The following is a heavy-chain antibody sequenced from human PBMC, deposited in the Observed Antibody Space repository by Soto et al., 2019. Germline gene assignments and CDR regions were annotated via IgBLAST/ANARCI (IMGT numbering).Heavy chain of an antibody. D-gene: IGHD6-13*01. CDR1: GYTFTSYG. J-gene: IGHJ4*02. Sequence: ASVKVSCKASGYTFTSYGISWVRQAPGQGLEWMGWISAYNGNTNYAQKLQGRVTMTTDTSTSTAYMELRSLRSDDTAMYYCARDHPGGRRYSSRCYGVVYWGQGTLVTVSS. V-gene: IGHV1-18*01. CDR2: ISAYNGNT. CDR3: ARDHPGGRRYSSRCYGVVY.